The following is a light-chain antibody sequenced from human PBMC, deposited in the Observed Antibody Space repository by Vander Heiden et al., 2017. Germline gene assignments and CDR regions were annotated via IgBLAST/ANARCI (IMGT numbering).Light chain of an antibody. V-gene: IGKV4-1*01. CDR1: QSVLYSSNNKNF. Sequence: IVLTQSPDSLAVSLGERATINCKSSQSVLYSSNNKNFLTWYQQKPGQPPKLHIYWASIRESGVPDRFSGSGSGTDFTLTISSLQAEDVAVYYCQQYYSIPYTFGQGTKLEIK. CDR3: QQYYSIPYT. CDR2: WAS. J-gene: IGKJ2*01.